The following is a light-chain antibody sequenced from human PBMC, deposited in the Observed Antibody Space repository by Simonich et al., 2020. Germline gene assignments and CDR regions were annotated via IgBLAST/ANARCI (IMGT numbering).Light chain of an antibody. CDR2: WAA. CDR1: QSVLYSSKNKNY. V-gene: IGKV4-1*01. J-gene: IGKJ4*01. Sequence: DIVMTQSPNSLAVSLGERATINFKSSQSVLYSSKNKNYLTWYQQKPGQPPKLLIYWAATRESGVPDRFSGSGSGTDLTLTISSLQAEDVAVYYCQQYYSTPPTFGGGTKVEIK. CDR3: QQYYSTPPT.